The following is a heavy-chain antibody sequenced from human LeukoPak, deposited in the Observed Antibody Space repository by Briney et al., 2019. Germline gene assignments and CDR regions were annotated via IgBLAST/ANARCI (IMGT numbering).Heavy chain of an antibody. D-gene: IGHD3-3*01. V-gene: IGHV4-59*01. CDR1: GVSFSGYY. J-gene: IGHJ5*02. Sequence: SETLSLTCAVYGVSFSGYYWSWIRQPPGKGLEWIGYIYYSGSTNYNPSLKSRVTISVDTSKNQFSLKLSSVTAADTAVYYCARAFYDFWSGTNWFDPWGQGTLVTVSS. CDR3: ARAFYDFWSGTNWFDP. CDR2: IYYSGST.